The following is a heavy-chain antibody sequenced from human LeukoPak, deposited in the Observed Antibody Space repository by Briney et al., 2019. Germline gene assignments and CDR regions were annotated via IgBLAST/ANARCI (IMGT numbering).Heavy chain of an antibody. D-gene: IGHD3-10*01. CDR1: GFTFSSYA. Sequence: PGGSLRLSCAASGFTFSSYAMSWVRQAPGKGLEWVSAISGSGGSTYYADSVKGRFTISRDNSKNTLYLQMNSLRAGDTAVYYCAKDRRGTYYYGSGRLWGQGTLVTVSS. V-gene: IGHV3-23*01. J-gene: IGHJ4*02. CDR3: AKDRRGTYYYGSGRL. CDR2: ISGSGGST.